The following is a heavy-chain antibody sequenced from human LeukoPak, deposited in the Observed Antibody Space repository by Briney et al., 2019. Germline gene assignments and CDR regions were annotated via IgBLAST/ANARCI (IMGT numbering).Heavy chain of an antibody. CDR1: GFTFSSYA. D-gene: IGHD6-13*01. V-gene: IGHV3-48*04. CDR2: ISSSSSTI. Sequence: GGSLRLSCAASGFTFSSYAMSWVRQAPGRGLEWVSYISSSSSTIYYADSVKGRFTISRDNAKNSLYLQMNSLRAEDTAVYYCARDRGGIAAAGTITDYWGQGTLVTVSS. J-gene: IGHJ4*02. CDR3: ARDRGGIAAAGTITDY.